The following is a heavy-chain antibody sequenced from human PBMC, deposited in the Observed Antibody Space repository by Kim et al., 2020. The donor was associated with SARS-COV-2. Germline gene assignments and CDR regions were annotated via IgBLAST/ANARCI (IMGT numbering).Heavy chain of an antibody. J-gene: IGHJ6*02. D-gene: IGHD3-10*01. Sequence: YADSVKGRFTISRDNSKNTLYLQMNSLRAEDTAVYYCAKALWFGELFLDVWGQGTTVTVSS. V-gene: IGHV3-23*01. CDR3: AKALWFGELFLDV.